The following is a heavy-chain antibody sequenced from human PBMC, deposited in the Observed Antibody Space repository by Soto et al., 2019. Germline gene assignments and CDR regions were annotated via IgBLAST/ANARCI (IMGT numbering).Heavy chain of an antibody. CDR1: GGSISSYY. J-gene: IGHJ6*02. Sequence: QVQLQESGPGLVKPSETLSLICSVSGGSISSYYWTWIRQPPGKGLAWIGYIYYSGSTKYNPSLKSRVTISVDTSKNRFSLKLGSVTAADTAVYYCARSAAVAGSYGLDVWGQGTTVTVSS. V-gene: IGHV4-59*01. CDR2: IYYSGST. CDR3: ARSAAVAGSYGLDV. D-gene: IGHD6-19*01.